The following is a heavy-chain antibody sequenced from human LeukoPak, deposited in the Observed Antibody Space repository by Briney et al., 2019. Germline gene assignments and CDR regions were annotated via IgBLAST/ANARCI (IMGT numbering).Heavy chain of an antibody. J-gene: IGHJ4*01. CDR1: ADFFSSYY. V-gene: IGHV4-4*07. CDR3: ARDLSSGWYYLDP. Sequence: SETLSLTCNVSADFFSSYYWRWLRQPAGKGPQWIGRISAYGGTNYSPSLTGRVTLSLDTSKQQLSLKISSMTAADTAVYYCARDLSSGWYYLDPWGQGALVTVSS. D-gene: IGHD6-19*01. CDR2: ISAYGGT.